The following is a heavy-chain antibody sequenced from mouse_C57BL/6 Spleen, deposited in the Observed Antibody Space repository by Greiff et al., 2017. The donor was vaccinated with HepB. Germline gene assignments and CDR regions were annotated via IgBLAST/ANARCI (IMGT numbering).Heavy chain of an antibody. V-gene: IGHV5-4*01. Sequence: VQLKESGGGLVKPGGSLKLSCAASGFTFSSYAMSWVRQTPEKRLEWVATISDGGSYTYYPDNVKGRFTISRDNAKNNLYLQMSHLKSEDTAMYYCARDGAYYSNSGFDYWGQGTTLTVSS. D-gene: IGHD2-5*01. J-gene: IGHJ2*01. CDR3: ARDGAYYSNSGFDY. CDR2: ISDGGSYT. CDR1: GFTFSSYA.